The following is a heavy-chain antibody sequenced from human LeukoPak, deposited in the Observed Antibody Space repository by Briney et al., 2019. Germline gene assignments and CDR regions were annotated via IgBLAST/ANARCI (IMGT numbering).Heavy chain of an antibody. D-gene: IGHD6-19*01. CDR1: GFTFSSYA. CDR2: ISNDGSTK. Sequence: GGSLTLSCAASGFTFSSYAMHWVRQAPGKGLEWVSVISNDGSTKYYAASVKGRFTTSRDNTKNTLYLQINSLRAEDTAVYYCARERAVNGWTSAHFDYWGQGTLVTVSS. V-gene: IGHV3-30*14. J-gene: IGHJ4*02. CDR3: ARERAVNGWTSAHFDY.